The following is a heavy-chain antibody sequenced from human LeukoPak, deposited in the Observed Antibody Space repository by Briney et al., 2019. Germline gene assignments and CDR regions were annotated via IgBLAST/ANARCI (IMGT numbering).Heavy chain of an antibody. CDR3: ARFHSGPSGWYVLWYFDL. D-gene: IGHD6-19*01. CDR2: IYNSEST. Sequence: PSETLSLTCTVSGGSVSSYYWSWIRQPPGKGLEWIGYIYNSESTKYNSSLESRVTVSVDTSKNQLYLKLSSVTAADTAVYYCARFHSGPSGWYVLWYFDLWGRGTLVTVSS. V-gene: IGHV4-4*09. CDR1: GGSVSSYY. J-gene: IGHJ2*01.